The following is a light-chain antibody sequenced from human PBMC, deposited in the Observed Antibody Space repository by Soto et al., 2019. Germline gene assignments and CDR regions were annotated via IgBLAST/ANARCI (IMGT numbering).Light chain of an antibody. CDR1: SNDVGGPNY. CDR2: QVT. V-gene: IGLV2-14*01. J-gene: IGLJ2*01. CDR3: SSYSTSGGSPVI. Sequence: QSALTQPASVSGSPGQSITISCTGSSNDVGGPNYVSWFQQRPGKVPKLVIYQVTNRPSGVSDRFSGSRSGYTASLTISGLQAEDEADYYCSSYSTSGGSPVIFGGGTKLTVL.